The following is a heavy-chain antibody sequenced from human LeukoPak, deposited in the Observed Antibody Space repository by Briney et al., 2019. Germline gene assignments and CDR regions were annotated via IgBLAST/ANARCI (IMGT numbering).Heavy chain of an antibody. CDR1: GSSISSGVYY. D-gene: IGHD3-22*01. V-gene: IGHV4-39*07. J-gene: IGHJ4*02. CDR3: ARGMDDSSGYYSDFDY. CDR2: INHSGST. Sequence: SETLSLTCTVSGSSISSGVYYWSWIRQPPGKGLEWIGEINHSGSTNYNPSLKSRVTISVDTSKNQFSLKLSSVTAADTAVYYCARGMDDSSGYYSDFDYWGQGTLVTVSS.